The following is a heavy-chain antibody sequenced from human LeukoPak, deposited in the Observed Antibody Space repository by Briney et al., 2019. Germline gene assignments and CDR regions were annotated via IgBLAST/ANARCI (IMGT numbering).Heavy chain of an antibody. CDR1: GFTFSSYA. J-gene: IGHJ4*02. Sequence: GGSLRLSCAGSGFTFSSYAMSWVRQAPGKGLEGVSYISSSGSTIYYADSVKGRFTISRDNAKNSLYLQMNSLRAEDTAVYYCASGGSGSYSFDYLGQGTLVTVSS. D-gene: IGHD3-10*01. CDR3: ASGGSGSYSFDY. CDR2: ISSSGSTI. V-gene: IGHV3-48*04.